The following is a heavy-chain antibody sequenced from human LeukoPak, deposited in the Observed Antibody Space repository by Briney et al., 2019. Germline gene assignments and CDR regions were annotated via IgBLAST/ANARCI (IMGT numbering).Heavy chain of an antibody. D-gene: IGHD3-10*01. CDR2: IHPNSGGT. Sequence: ASVKVSCKASGYTFTGYYMHWVRQAPGQGLEWMGWIHPNSGGTNYAQKFQGRVTMTTDTSVNTAYMELNRLRSDDTAVYYCASCPRDSGRYYNFWGQGALVTVSS. V-gene: IGHV1-2*02. CDR3: ASCPRDSGRYYNF. CDR1: GYTFTGYY. J-gene: IGHJ4*02.